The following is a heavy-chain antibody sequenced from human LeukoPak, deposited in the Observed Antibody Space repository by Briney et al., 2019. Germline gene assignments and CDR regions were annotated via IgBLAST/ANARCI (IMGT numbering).Heavy chain of an antibody. CDR3: ARSHRTMVRGVISNWFDP. D-gene: IGHD3-10*01. Sequence: SETLSLTCTVSGGSISSGGYYWSWIRQRPGKGLEWIGYIYYSGSTYYNPSLKSRVTISVDTSKNQFSLKLSSVTAADTAVYYCARSHRTMVRGVISNWFDPWGQGTLVTVSS. V-gene: IGHV4-31*03. J-gene: IGHJ5*02. CDR1: GGSISSGGYY. CDR2: IYYSGST.